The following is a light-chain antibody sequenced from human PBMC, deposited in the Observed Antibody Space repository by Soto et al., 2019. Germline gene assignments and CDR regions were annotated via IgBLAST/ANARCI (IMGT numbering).Light chain of an antibody. J-gene: IGKJ1*01. CDR2: AAS. Sequence: DIQMTQSPCSLSASVGDRVTITCRASQSLNGYLNWYQQKPGKAPKLLIYAASNLQSGVPSRFSGSGSGTDFTLTIGSLQPEDFATYYCQQSYSTPVTFGQGTKVDIK. V-gene: IGKV1-39*01. CDR1: QSLNGY. CDR3: QQSYSTPVT.